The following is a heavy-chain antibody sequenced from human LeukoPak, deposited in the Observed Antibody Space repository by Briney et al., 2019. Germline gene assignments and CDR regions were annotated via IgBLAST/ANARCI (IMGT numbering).Heavy chain of an antibody. Sequence: GGSLRLSCAGSGFSFSSYGMHWVRQAPGKGLEWMAFIRSDGSNKYYADSVKGRFTISRDNSKNTLYLQMNSLRAEDTAVYYCAKDKYDWNYFDYWGQGTLVTVSS. D-gene: IGHD1-20*01. CDR1: GFSFSSYG. V-gene: IGHV3-30*02. CDR2: IRSDGSNK. CDR3: AKDKYDWNYFDY. J-gene: IGHJ4*02.